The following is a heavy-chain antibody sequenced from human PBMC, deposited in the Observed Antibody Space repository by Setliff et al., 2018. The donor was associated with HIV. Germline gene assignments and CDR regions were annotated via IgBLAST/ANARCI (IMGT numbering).Heavy chain of an antibody. CDR1: GYTLTELS. CDR2: FDPEDGET. D-gene: IGHD3-3*01. V-gene: IGHV1-24*01. J-gene: IGHJ2*01. CDR3: ATDIWSGYYNFWSGYYNVGFWYFDL. Sequence: ASVKVSCKVSGYTLTELSRHWVRQAPGKGLEWMGGFDPEDGETIYARKFQGRVTMTEDTSTDTAYMELSSLRSEDTAVYYCATDIWSGYYNFWSGYYNVGFWYFDLWGRGTLVTVSS.